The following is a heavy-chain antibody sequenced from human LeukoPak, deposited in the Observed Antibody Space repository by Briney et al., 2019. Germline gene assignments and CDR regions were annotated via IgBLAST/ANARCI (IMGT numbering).Heavy chain of an antibody. CDR3: AKDQLNRFCSGGSCSITHDS. CDR2: ISGSVRST. J-gene: IGHJ4*02. CDR1: GFTFSSYG. V-gene: IGHV3-23*01. Sequence: TGGSLRLSCAASGFTFSSYGMSWVRQAPGQGLEWVSAISGSVRSTYYSDSVKGRFTISKDTSKNTLYLQMNSLRAEDTAIYYCAKDQLNRFCSGGSCSITHDSWGQGTLVTVSS. D-gene: IGHD2-15*01.